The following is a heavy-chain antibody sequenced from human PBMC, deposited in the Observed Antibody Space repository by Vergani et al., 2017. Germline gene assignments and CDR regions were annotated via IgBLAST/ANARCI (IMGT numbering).Heavy chain of an antibody. Sequence: EVQLVETGGGLIQPGGSLRLSCAASGFTVSSNYMSWVRQAPGKGLEWVSVIYSGGSTYYADSVKGRFTISRDNSKNTLYLQMNSLRAEDTAVYYFARARRCSSTSCFYFDYWGQGTLVTVSS. CDR3: ARARRCSSTSCFYFDY. V-gene: IGHV3-53*02. CDR1: GFTVSSNY. CDR2: IYSGGST. J-gene: IGHJ4*02. D-gene: IGHD2-2*01.